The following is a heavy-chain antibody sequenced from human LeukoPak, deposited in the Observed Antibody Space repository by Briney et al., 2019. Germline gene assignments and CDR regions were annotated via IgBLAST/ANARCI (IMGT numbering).Heavy chain of an antibody. CDR1: GYTFTSYD. CDR3: ARGALSGGSCYSAPCDYYYGMDV. Sequence: ASVKVPCKASGYTFTSYDTNWVRQATGQGLEWMGWMNPNSGNTGYAQKFQGRVTMTRNTSISTAYMELSSLRSEDTAVYYCARGALSGGSCYSAPCDYYYGMDVWGQGTTVTVSS. V-gene: IGHV1-8*01. J-gene: IGHJ6*02. CDR2: MNPNSGNT. D-gene: IGHD2-15*01.